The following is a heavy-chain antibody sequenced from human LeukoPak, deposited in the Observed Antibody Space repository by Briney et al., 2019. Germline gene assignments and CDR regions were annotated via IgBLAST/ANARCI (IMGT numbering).Heavy chain of an antibody. D-gene: IGHD5-24*01. CDR2: INPNSGGT. Sequence: EASVKVSCKASGYTFTVYYMHWVQQAPGQGLEWMGWINPNSGGTNYAQKFQGRVTMTRDTSISTAYMELSRLRSDDTAVYYCARGSWLEMYYFDYWGQGTLVTVSS. J-gene: IGHJ4*02. CDR1: GYTFTVYY. V-gene: IGHV1-2*03. CDR3: ARGSWLEMYYFDY.